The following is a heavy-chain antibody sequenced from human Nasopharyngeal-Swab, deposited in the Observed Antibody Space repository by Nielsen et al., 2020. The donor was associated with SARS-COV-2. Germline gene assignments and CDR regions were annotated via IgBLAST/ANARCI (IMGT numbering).Heavy chain of an antibody. Sequence: PGKGLDWIGYIYSTGSTDYNPSLKSGVTISIDTSKNQFSLKLTSVTAADTAVFYCAGGWVCYSGGFDCWGQGTLVTVSS. J-gene: IGHJ4*02. D-gene: IGHD2-15*01. CDR3: AGGWVCYSGGFDC. CDR2: IYSTGST. V-gene: IGHV4-59*01.